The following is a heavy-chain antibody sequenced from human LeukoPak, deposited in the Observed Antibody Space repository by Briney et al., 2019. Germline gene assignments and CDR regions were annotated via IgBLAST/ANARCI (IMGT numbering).Heavy chain of an antibody. Sequence: GGSLRLSCAASGFTFTNYALHWVRQAPGKGLEWVAVISYDGTNKYYADSVKGRFTISRDNSKNTLSLQMDSLRAEDTALYYCARGFVLGAAKNYFDYWGQGALVTVSS. V-gene: IGHV3-30-3*01. CDR2: ISYDGTNK. J-gene: IGHJ4*02. D-gene: IGHD2-21*02. CDR3: ARGFVLGAAKNYFDY. CDR1: GFTFTNYA.